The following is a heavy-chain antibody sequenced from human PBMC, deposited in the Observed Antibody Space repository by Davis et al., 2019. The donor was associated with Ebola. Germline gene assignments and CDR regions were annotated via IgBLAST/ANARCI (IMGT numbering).Heavy chain of an antibody. CDR2: ISSSGSTI. V-gene: IGHV3-11*01. Sequence: GESLKISCAASGFTFSDYYMSWIRQAPGKGLEWVSYISSSGSTIYYADSVKGRFTISRDNAKNSLYLQMNSLRAEDTAVYYCAKLPLYGYYYGSGLGYWGQGTLVTVSS. CDR3: AKLPLYGYYYGSGLGY. D-gene: IGHD3-10*01. CDR1: GFTFSDYY. J-gene: IGHJ4*02.